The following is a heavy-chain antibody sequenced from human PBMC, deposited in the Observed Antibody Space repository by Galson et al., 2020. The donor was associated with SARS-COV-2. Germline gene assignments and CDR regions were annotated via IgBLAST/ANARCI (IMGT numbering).Heavy chain of an antibody. CDR1: GFTFSSYG. Sequence: QLGESLKISCAASGFTFSSYGMHWVRQAPGKGLEWVAVIWYDGSNKYYADSVKGRFTISRDNSKNTLYLQMNSLRAEDTAVYYCAREEQWPRQHFAYWGQGTLVTVSS. D-gene: IGHD6-19*01. V-gene: IGHV3-33*01. CDR3: AREEQWPRQHFAY. CDR2: IWYDGSNK. J-gene: IGHJ4*02.